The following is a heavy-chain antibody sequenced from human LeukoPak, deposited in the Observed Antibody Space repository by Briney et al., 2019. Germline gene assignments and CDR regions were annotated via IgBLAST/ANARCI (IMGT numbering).Heavy chain of an antibody. V-gene: IGHV4-4*07. Sequence: SETLSLTCTVSGDSISSYYWSWIRQPAGKGLEWIGRIYTSGSTNYNPSLKSQVTMSVDTSKNQFSLKLSSVTAADTAVYYCARDFNSRKTYYMDVWGKGTTVTVSS. J-gene: IGHJ6*03. CDR3: ARDFNSRKTYYMDV. D-gene: IGHD4-23*01. CDR2: IYTSGST. CDR1: GDSISSYY.